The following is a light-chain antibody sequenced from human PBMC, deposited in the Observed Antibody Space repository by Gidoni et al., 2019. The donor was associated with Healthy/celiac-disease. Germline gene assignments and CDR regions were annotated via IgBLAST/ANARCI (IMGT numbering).Light chain of an antibody. CDR2: AAS. V-gene: IGKV1-39*01. CDR1: QSISSY. Sequence: EIQMTQSPSSLSASVGDRVTITCRASQSISSYLNWYQQKPGKAPKLLIYAASSLQSGVPSRFSGSGFGTDFTLTISSLQPEDFATYYCQQSYSTPRDFGPGTKVDIK. CDR3: QQSYSTPRD. J-gene: IGKJ3*01.